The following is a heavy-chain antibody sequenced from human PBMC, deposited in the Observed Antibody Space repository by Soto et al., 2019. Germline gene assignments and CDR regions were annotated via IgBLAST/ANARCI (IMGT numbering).Heavy chain of an antibody. CDR2: IYYSGRT. J-gene: IGHJ3*02. CDR1: GGSISTYY. Sequence: QVQLQESGPGLVKPSETLSLTCTVSGGSISTYYWSWIRQPPGKGLEWIGSIYYSGRTNYNPSLKSRVTMSVDTSNNQFSLKVNSVTAADTAVYYCARDVGVAGTWYAFDTWGQGTMVTVSS. CDR3: ARDVGVAGTWYAFDT. D-gene: IGHD6-19*01. V-gene: IGHV4-59*01.